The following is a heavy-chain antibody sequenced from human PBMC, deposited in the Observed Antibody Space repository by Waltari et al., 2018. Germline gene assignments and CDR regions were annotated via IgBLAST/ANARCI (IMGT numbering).Heavy chain of an antibody. V-gene: IGHV3-21*02. J-gene: IGHJ4*02. D-gene: IGHD2-8*01. Sequence: EVQLVESGGGLVKPGGSLRLSCAASGFALTTYNMNWVRQDPGKGMEWVSSIDRSRTYINYADSVKGRFTISRDDAKNLLYLQMDSLRAEDSAVYYCARDLSFRMLSNYWGQGTLVTVSS. CDR3: ARDLSFRMLSNY. CDR2: IDRSRTYI. CDR1: GFALTTYN.